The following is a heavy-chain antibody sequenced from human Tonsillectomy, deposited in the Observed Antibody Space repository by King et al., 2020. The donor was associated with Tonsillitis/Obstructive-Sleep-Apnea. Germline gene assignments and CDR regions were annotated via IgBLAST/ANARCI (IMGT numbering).Heavy chain of an antibody. J-gene: IGHJ4*02. Sequence: VQLVESGGGLVKPGGSLRLSCAASGFPFSDYYMTWIRQAPGKGLEWVSYISSSDNFTNYAGSVKGRFTISRDNARNSLYLQMNSLRAEDTAVYYCVRARFVAYPDYWGQGTLVTVSS. CDR1: GFPFSDYY. V-gene: IGHV3-11*05. CDR2: ISSSDNFT. CDR3: VRARFVAYPDY.